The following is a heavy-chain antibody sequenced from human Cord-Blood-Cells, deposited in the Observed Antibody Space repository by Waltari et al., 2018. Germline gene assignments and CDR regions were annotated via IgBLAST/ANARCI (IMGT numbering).Heavy chain of an antibody. CDR1: GGSFSGYY. V-gene: IGHV4-34*01. CDR2: INHSGST. D-gene: IGHD7-27*01. Sequence: QVQLQQWGAGLLKPSETLSLTCAVYGGSFSGYYWSWIRQPPGKGLEWIGEINHSGSTNYNPSLKSRVTISVGTSKNQFSLKLSSVTAADTAVYYCARGVLGTWYFDLWGRGTLVTVSS. J-gene: IGHJ2*01. CDR3: ARGVLGTWYFDL.